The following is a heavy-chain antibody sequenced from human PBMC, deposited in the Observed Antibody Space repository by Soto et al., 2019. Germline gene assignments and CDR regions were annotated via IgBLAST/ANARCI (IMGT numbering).Heavy chain of an antibody. J-gene: IGHJ4*02. CDR1: GFSVSTSGVG. Sequence: SGPTLVKPTQTLTLTCTFSGFSVSTSGVGVGWIRQPPGKALEWLALIYWNDDKRYSPSQKSRLTITKDTSKNQVVLTMTNMDPVDTATYFCAHSAYEYPCDYWGQGTLVTVSS. CDR2: IYWNDDK. V-gene: IGHV2-5*01. D-gene: IGHD5-12*01. CDR3: AHSAYEYPCDY.